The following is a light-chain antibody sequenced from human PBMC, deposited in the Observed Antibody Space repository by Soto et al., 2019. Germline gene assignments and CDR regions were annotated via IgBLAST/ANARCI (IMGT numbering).Light chain of an antibody. V-gene: IGKV3-20*01. CDR3: QQYGSSPWT. CDR1: QSVSSY. Sequence: EIVLTQSPATLSLSPGERATLSCRASQSVSSYLAWYQQKPGQAPRLLIYDASNRATGIPDRFNGEGSGTDFTLTISRLEPEDFAVYYCQQYGSSPWTFGQGTKVDIK. CDR2: DAS. J-gene: IGKJ1*01.